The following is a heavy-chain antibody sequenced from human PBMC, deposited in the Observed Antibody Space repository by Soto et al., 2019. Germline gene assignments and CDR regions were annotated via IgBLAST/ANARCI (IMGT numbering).Heavy chain of an antibody. CDR3: AKAPGLYGGCDCLDAFDV. Sequence: EVQLLESGGGLVQPGGSLRLSCAASGLTFNSYAMTWVRQAPGRGLEWVSGVDGGGCTSYHADTVKGRVTISRDNSKNTLYLKMNSLRAEATAVYYCAKAPGLYGGCDCLDAFDVWGQGAMVSVAS. V-gene: IGHV3-23*01. CDR1: GLTFNSYA. CDR2: VDGGGCTS. D-gene: IGHD2-21*02. J-gene: IGHJ3*01.